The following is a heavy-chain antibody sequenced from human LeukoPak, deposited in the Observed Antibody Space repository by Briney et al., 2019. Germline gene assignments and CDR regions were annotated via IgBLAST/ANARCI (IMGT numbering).Heavy chain of an antibody. D-gene: IGHD4-17*01. CDR3: ARAWTTSGDAFDI. CDR1: GGSISSGSYY. CDR2: IYTSGST. V-gene: IGHV4-61*02. Sequence: SQTLSLTCTVSGGSISSGSYYWSWIRQPAGKGLEWIGRIYTSGSTNYSPSLKSRATISVDTSKNQFSLKLSSVTAADTAVYYCARAWTTSGDAFDIWGQGTMVTVSS. J-gene: IGHJ3*02.